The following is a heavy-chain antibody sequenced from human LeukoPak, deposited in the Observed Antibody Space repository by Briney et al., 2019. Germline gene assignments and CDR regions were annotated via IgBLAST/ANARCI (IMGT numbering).Heavy chain of an antibody. V-gene: IGHV3-7*01. CDR1: GFTFSSYW. CDR2: IKQDGSEK. CDR3: ARDHIKPSGCFFDP. D-gene: IGHD6-19*01. J-gene: IGHJ5*02. Sequence: GGSLRLSCAASGFTFSSYWMSWVRQAPGKGLEWVANIKQDGSEKYYVDSVKGRFTISRDNAKNSLYLQMNSLRAEDTAVYYCARDHIKPSGCFFDPWGQGTLVTVSS.